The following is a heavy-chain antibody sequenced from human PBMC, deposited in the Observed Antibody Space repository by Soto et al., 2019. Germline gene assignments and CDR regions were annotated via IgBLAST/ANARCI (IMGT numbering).Heavy chain of an antibody. CDR2: ISGGGASA. D-gene: IGHD2-15*01. CDR1: GLTFSNYA. J-gene: IGHJ4*02. CDR3: AKGGCSGDTCSPFDY. V-gene: IGHV3-23*01. Sequence: PGGSLRLSCAASGLTFSNYAMSWVRQAPGKGLQWVSTISGGGASAYYADSVKGRFIISRDNSKDTLSLQMKSLRVDDTAVYFCAKGGCSGDTCSPFDYWGQGTLVTVYS.